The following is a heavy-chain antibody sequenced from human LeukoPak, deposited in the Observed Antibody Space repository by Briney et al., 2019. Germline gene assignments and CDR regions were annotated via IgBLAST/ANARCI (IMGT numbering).Heavy chain of an antibody. D-gene: IGHD6-13*01. CDR2: IRSKAYGGTT. Sequence: PGRSLRLSCTASGFTFGDYAMSWFRQAPGKGLEWVGFIRSKAYGGTTEYAASVKGRFTISRDDSKSIAYLQMNSLKTEDTAVYYCAVAAADNYYYYGMDVWGQGTTVTVSS. V-gene: IGHV3-49*03. J-gene: IGHJ6*02. CDR1: GFTFGDYA. CDR3: AVAAADNYYYYGMDV.